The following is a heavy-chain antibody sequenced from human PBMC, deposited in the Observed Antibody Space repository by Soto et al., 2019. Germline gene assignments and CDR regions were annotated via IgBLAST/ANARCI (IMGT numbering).Heavy chain of an antibody. Sequence: PGGSLRLSCAASGFTFSSYSMSWVRQTPGKGLEWVSTLSGSGGSTYYADSVKGRFTISRDNSKNTLYLQMNSLRAEDTAVYYCAKDLRFNPWGQGTLVTVSS. CDR3: AKDLRFNP. J-gene: IGHJ5*02. CDR1: GFTFSSYS. V-gene: IGHV3-23*01. CDR2: LSGSGGST. D-gene: IGHD5-12*01.